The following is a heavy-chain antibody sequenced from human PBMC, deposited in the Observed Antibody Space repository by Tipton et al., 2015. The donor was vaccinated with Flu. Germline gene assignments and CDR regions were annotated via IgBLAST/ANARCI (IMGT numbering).Heavy chain of an antibody. J-gene: IGHJ4*02. Sequence: TLSLTCTVSGGSIGSYYWNWIRQPPGKGLEWIGYIYNSEHTKYNPSLKSRVTISVDTSKKQFSLQLRSVTAADTAVYYCARDPSLGMPDDFDYWGPGTLVTASS. D-gene: IGHD2-2*01. V-gene: IGHV4-59*12. CDR3: ARDPSLGMPDDFDY. CDR1: GGSIGSYY. CDR2: IYNSEHT.